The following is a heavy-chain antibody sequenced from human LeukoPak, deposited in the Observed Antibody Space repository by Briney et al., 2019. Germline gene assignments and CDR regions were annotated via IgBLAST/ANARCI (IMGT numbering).Heavy chain of an antibody. CDR1: GGSISSYY. CDR2: IYYSGST. V-gene: IGHV4-59*01. J-gene: IGHJ4*02. Sequence: SETLSLTCTVSGGSISSYYWSWIRRPPGKGLEWIGYIYYSGSTNYNPSLKSRVTISVDTSKNQFSLKLSSVTAADTAVYYCARGRGSGIHDYWGQGTLVTVSS. D-gene: IGHD3-10*01. CDR3: ARGRGSGIHDY.